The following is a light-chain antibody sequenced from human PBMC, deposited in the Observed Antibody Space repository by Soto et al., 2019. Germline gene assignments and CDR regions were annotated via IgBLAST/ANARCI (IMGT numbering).Light chain of an antibody. Sequence: ELVLTQSPGTLSLSPGERATLSCRASQSVSSTLLAWYQQKPGQAPRLLMYGASHRVPGIPDRFSGSGSETNFIFTISRLEPEDFGVYYCQHYGTSPYTFGQGTKQEIQ. CDR3: QHYGTSPYT. J-gene: IGKJ2*01. CDR2: GAS. CDR1: QSVSSTL. V-gene: IGKV3-20*01.